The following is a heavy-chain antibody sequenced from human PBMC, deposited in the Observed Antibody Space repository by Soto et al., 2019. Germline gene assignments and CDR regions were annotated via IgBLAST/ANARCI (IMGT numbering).Heavy chain of an antibody. CDR1: GFSVKSFE. CDR2: NSSSSSTI. V-gene: IGHV3-48*02. Sequence: GGSLRLSCVDSGFSVKSFEMNWVRQAPGTGQEWVSYNSSSSSTIYYADSVKGRFTISRDNAKNSLYLQMNSLRDEDTAVYYCAREFIVVVVAARAGMDVWGQGTTVTVSS. D-gene: IGHD2-15*01. J-gene: IGHJ6*02. CDR3: AREFIVVVVAARAGMDV.